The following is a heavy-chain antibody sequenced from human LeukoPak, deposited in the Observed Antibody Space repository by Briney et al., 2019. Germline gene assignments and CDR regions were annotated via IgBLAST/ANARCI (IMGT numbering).Heavy chain of an antibody. CDR3: AKRGASGTYDSFDY. D-gene: IGHD1-26*01. CDR2: ISGSGGST. Sequence: GGSLRLSCAASGFTFSSFAMGWVRQAPGKGLEWVSAISGSGGSTSYANSVRGRFTMSRDNSRNTLYLQMNSLRGDDTAVYYCAKRGASGTYDSFDYWGQGTLVTVSS. V-gene: IGHV3-23*01. J-gene: IGHJ4*02. CDR1: GFTFSSFA.